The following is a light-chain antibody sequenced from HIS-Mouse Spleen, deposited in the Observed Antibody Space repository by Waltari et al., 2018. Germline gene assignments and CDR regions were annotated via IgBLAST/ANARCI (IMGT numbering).Light chain of an antibody. Sequence: EIVLTQSAATLCMSPGERATLSCRASQSVSSYLAWYQQKPGQAPRLLIYDASNRATGIPARFSGSGSGTDFTLTISSLEPEDFAVYYCQQRSNWPYTFGQGTKLEIK. CDR1: QSVSSY. J-gene: IGKJ2*01. CDR3: QQRSNWPYT. CDR2: DAS. V-gene: IGKV3-11*01.